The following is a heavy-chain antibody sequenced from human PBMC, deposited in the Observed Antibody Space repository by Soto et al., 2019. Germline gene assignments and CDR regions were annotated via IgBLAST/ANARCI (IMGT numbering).Heavy chain of an antibody. V-gene: IGHV3-53*01. CDR1: GFTVSSNY. D-gene: IGHD3-22*01. Sequence: GGSLRLSCAASGFTVSSNYMSWVRQAPGKGLEWVSVIYSGGSTYYADSVKGRFTISRDNSKNTLYLQMNSLRAEDTAVYYCARYLGTYYYDSSGYYFYGMDVWGQGTTVTVSS. CDR2: IYSGGST. J-gene: IGHJ6*02. CDR3: ARYLGTYYYDSSGYYFYGMDV.